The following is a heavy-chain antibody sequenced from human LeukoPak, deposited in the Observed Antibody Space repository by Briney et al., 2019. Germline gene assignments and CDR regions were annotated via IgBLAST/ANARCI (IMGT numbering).Heavy chain of an antibody. Sequence: GGSLRLSCAASGLTFSNAWMSWVRQAPGKGLEWVGRFKSKTDGGTTDYAAPLKGRFTISGDDSKNTLYLQMNSLKTEDTAVYYCIMTYHWGQGTLVTVSS. CDR1: GLTFSNAW. V-gene: IGHV3-15*01. CDR3: IMTYH. J-gene: IGHJ1*01. CDR2: FKSKTDGGTT.